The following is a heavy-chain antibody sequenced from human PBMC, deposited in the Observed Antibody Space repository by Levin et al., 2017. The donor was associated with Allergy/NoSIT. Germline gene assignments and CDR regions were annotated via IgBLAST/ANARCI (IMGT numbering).Heavy chain of an antibody. D-gene: IGHD3-22*01. Sequence: GGSLRLSCAASGFTFSRHAMHWGRQAPGKGLEWVAIISKDGNNKYYSDSVKGRFTISRDNSKNTLYLPMDSPRPEATAVYYCARGYYDSTGYWIEGYFDYWGQGTLVTVSS. V-gene: IGHV3-30-3*01. CDR1: GFTFSRHA. CDR3: ARGYYDSTGYWIEGYFDY. CDR2: ISKDGNNK. J-gene: IGHJ4*02.